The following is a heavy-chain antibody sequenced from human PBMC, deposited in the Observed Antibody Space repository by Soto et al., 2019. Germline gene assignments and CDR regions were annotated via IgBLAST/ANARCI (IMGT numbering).Heavy chain of an antibody. CDR1: GGSVSSGSYY. J-gene: IGHJ4*02. CDR2: IYYTGST. Sequence: ASETLSLTCTVSGGSVSSGSYYWSWIRQPPGKGLEYIGYIYYTGSTNYNPSLKSRVTISADTSKNQFSLKLSSVTAADTAVYFCARAKDSSGWYRVDYWGQGTLVTVSS. V-gene: IGHV4-61*01. CDR3: ARAKDSSGWYRVDY. D-gene: IGHD6-19*01.